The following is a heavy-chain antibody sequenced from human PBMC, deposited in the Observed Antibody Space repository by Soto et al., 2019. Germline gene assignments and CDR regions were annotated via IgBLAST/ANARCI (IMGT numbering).Heavy chain of an antibody. CDR1: GFTFSDYY. J-gene: IGHJ4*02. CDR3: ARDPAAMVSVMVY. V-gene: IGHV3-11*06. D-gene: IGHD5-18*01. Sequence: QMQLVESGGGLVKPGGSLRLSCAASGFTFSDYYMSWIRQAPGKGLEWVSYISSSSSYTNYADSVKGRFTISRDNAKNSLYLQMNSLRAEDTAVYYCARDPAAMVSVMVYWGQGTLVTVSS. CDR2: ISSSSSYT.